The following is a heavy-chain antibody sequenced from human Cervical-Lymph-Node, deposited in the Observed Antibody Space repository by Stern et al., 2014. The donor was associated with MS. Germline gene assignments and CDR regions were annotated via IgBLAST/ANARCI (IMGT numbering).Heavy chain of an antibody. Sequence: QLQLQESGPGLVKPSETLSLTCAVSGGSISNDNWWSWVRQPPGGGLEWIGEIYHSGNTTYNPSLRSRATISVDKSKNQFSLQVSSVTAADTAVYYCARGIYDSRGYDVDYWGQGALVTVSS. V-gene: IGHV4-4*02. J-gene: IGHJ4*02. CDR3: ARGIYDSRGYDVDY. CDR1: GGSISNDNW. CDR2: IYHSGNT. D-gene: IGHD3-22*01.